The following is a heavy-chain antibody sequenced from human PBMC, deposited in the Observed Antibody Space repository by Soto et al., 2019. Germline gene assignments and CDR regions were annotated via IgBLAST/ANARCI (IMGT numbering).Heavy chain of an antibody. J-gene: IGHJ5*02. CDR1: GFIFEDFG. D-gene: IGHD1-26*01. Sequence: GGSLRLSCAASGFIFEDFGMSWVRQAPGKGLEWISSISGSGFKKYYADSVKGRFTISRDNSKSTVYLELNNLSAEDTAVYHCAKDQGVELVPLATVDWFDPWGQGSVVTVSS. CDR3: AKDQGVELVPLATVDWFDP. CDR2: ISGSGFKK. V-gene: IGHV3-23*01.